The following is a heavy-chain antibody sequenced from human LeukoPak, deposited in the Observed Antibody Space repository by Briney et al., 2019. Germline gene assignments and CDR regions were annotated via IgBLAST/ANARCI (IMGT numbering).Heavy chain of an antibody. D-gene: IGHD1-26*01. CDR1: GGTFSSYA. CDR3: ARVSRAGGSYLDMDV. Sequence: GASVKVSCNASGGTFSSYAISWVRQAAGQGLGWMGGIIPMIGIGNYAQKFQGRATITADESTSTAYMELSSLRSEDTAVYYWARVSRAGGSYLDMDVWGKGTPVTMSS. CDR2: IIPMIGIG. J-gene: IGHJ6*03. V-gene: IGHV1-69*10.